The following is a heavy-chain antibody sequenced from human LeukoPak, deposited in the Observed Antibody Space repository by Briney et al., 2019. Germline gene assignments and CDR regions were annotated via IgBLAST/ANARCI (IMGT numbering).Heavy chain of an antibody. CDR2: ISYDGSNK. D-gene: IGHD5-24*01. V-gene: IGHV3-30*04. J-gene: IGHJ5*02. CDR1: GFTFSNYA. CDR3: ARDNSVRDEAWWFNP. Sequence: PGGSLRLSCAASGFTFSNYALHWVRQAPGKGLEWVAVISYDGSNKFYADSVRGRFTISRDNSKNTLFLQMNSLRPEDTAVYYCARDNSVRDEAWWFNPWGQGTLVTVSS.